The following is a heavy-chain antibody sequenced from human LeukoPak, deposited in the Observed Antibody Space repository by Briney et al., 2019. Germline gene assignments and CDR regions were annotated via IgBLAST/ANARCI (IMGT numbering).Heavy chain of an antibody. V-gene: IGHV5-51*01. J-gene: IGHJ4*02. Sequence: GESLKISCKASGYSFNSYWIGWARQMPGKGLEWMGIIYPGDSDTRYSPSFQGQVTISADKSISTAYLQWSSLNTSDTAMYYCARYTDHYYFDYWGQGTLVTVSS. CDR3: ARYTDHYYFDY. CDR2: IYPGDSDT. CDR1: GYSFNSYW. D-gene: IGHD1-1*01.